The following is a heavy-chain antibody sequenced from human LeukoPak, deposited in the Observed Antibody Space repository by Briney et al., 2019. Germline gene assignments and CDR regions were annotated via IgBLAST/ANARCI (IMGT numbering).Heavy chain of an antibody. V-gene: IGHV2-5*02. D-gene: IGHD3-22*01. J-gene: IGHJ4*02. Sequence: SGPTLVKPTQTLTVTCTFSGLSLSTSGVGVGWIRQPPGRALEWLALIYWDDDKRYSPSLKSRLTITKDTSKNQVVLTMTNMDPVDTATYFCVRKVFDSSGFFKWAFDYWGQGTLVTVST. CDR1: GLSLSTSGVG. CDR2: IYWDDDK. CDR3: VRKVFDSSGFFKWAFDY.